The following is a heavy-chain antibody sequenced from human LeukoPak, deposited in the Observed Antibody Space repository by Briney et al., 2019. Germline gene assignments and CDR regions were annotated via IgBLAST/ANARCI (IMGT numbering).Heavy chain of an antibody. D-gene: IGHD5-18*01. CDR1: GFTFSSYA. V-gene: IGHV3-30-3*01. J-gene: IGHJ6*02. Sequence: GGSLRLSCAASGFTFSSYAMHWVRQAPGKGLEWVAVIPYDGSNKYYADSVKGRFTISRDNSKNTLYLQMNSLRAEDTAVYYCARDRTAMVSTDYYYGMDVWGQGTTVTVSS. CDR2: IPYDGSNK. CDR3: ARDRTAMVSTDYYYGMDV.